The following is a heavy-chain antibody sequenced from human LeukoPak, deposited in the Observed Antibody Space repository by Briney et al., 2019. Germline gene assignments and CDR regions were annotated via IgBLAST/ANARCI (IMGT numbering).Heavy chain of an antibody. CDR2: ISPDGTYT. D-gene: IGHD1-7*01. J-gene: IGHJ4*02. Sequence: ARSLRLSCPASAFTPSNHWTHWVRHAPEKGLVWVSRISPDGTYTTYADSVKGRFTISRHNAKHTPYMQISRHIAADPAVSYWVPYNWNSPRFWGRGTLVSVSS. CDR1: AFTPSNHW. CDR3: VPYNWNSPRF. V-gene: IGHV3-74*01.